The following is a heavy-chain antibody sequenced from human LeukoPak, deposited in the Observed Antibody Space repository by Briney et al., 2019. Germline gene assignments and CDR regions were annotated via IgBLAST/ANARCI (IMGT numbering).Heavy chain of an antibody. D-gene: IGHD2-2*02. J-gene: IGHJ6*02. CDR1: GGSFSGYY. CDR3: AVGLCSSTSCYTYSYYYGMDV. V-gene: IGHV4-59*08. Sequence: SSETLSLTCAVYGGSFSGYYWSWIRQPPGKGLEWIGYIYYSGSTNYNPSLKSRVTISVDTSKNQFSLKLSSVTAADTAVYYCAVGLCSSTSCYTYSYYYGMDVWGQGTTVTVSS. CDR2: IYYSGST.